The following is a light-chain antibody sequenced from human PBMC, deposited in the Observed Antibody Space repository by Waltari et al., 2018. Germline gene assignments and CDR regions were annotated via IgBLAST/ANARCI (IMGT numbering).Light chain of an antibody. CDR2: DAS. CDR1: QDISNF. CDR3: QQYDTLPPD. J-gene: IGKJ3*01. V-gene: IGKV1-33*01. Sequence: DIQMTQSPSSLSASVGDRVTITCQASQDISNFFNWYQQKPGKAPQLLIYDASNLETGVPSRFTGSGSGTDFTLTITSLQPEDIATYYCQQYDTLPPDFGPGTKVNIK.